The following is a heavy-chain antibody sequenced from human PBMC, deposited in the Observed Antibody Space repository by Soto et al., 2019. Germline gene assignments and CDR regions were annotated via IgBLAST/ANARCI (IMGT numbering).Heavy chain of an antibody. D-gene: IGHD6-25*01. V-gene: IGHV3-21*01. J-gene: IGHJ6*02. CDR1: GFTLSSYS. CDR3: ARDGKSAAPYSMDV. CDR2: ISSSSSYI. Sequence: PGGSLRLSCAASGFTLSSYSMNWVRQAPGKGLEWVSSISSSSSYIYYADSVKGRFTISRDNAKNSLYLQMNSLRAEDTAVYYCARDGKSAAPYSMDVWGQGTTVTVSS.